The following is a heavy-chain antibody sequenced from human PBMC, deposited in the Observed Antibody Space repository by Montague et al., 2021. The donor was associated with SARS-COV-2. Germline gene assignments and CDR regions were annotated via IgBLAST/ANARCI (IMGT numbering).Heavy chain of an antibody. D-gene: IGHD6-19*01. J-gene: IGHJ3*02. Sequence: SLRLSCAASGLTFNNYAFSWVRQAPGKGLEWVSIIYRGGSIPYYADALKGRYTISRDDFKNTVYLQMNSLRADDTAVYYCATRYNSGWHDALDIWGQGTMVTVSS. CDR1: GLTFNNYA. CDR3: ATRYNSGWHDALDI. CDR2: IYRGGSIP. V-gene: IGHV3-23*03.